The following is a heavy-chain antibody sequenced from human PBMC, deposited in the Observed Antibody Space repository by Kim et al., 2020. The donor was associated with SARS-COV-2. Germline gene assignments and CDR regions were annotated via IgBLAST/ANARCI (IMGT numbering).Heavy chain of an antibody. Sequence: SETLSLTCTVSGGSISSYYWSWIRQPPGKGLEWIGYIYYSESTNYNPSLKSRVTISVDTSKNQFSLKLSSVTAADTAVYYCARSLYCSGGSCYSGWFDPWGQGTLVTVSS. CDR1: GGSISSYY. J-gene: IGHJ5*02. D-gene: IGHD2-15*01. V-gene: IGHV4-59*01. CDR3: ARSLYCSGGSCYSGWFDP. CDR2: IYYSEST.